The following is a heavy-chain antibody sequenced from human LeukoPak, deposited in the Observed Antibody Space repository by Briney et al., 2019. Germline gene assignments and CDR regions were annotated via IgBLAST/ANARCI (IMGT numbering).Heavy chain of an antibody. CDR3: ARGGLPSAIDWFDP. V-gene: IGHV3-21*01. D-gene: IGHD2-2*02. Sequence: GGSLRLSCAASGFTFRTYSMNWVRQTPRKGLERVSSISTRSEYIYHADSVKGRFTISRDNAKNSLYLQMTSLRAEDTAVYYCARGGLPSAIDWFDPWGQGTLVTVSS. J-gene: IGHJ5*02. CDR1: GFTFRTYS. CDR2: ISTRSEYI.